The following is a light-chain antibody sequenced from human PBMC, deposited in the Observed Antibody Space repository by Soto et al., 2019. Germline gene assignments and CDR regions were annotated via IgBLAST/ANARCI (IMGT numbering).Light chain of an antibody. CDR3: AAWDDSLNGYV. CDR2: NNN. V-gene: IGLV1-44*01. CDR1: SSNIGTNA. Sequence: QSVLTQPPSASGTPGQWVTISCSGGSSNIGTNAVNWYQQLPGTAPKLLIYNNNQRPSGVPDRFSGSKSGTSASLAISGLQSEHEADYYCAAWDDSLNGYVFGTGTKLTVL. J-gene: IGLJ1*01.